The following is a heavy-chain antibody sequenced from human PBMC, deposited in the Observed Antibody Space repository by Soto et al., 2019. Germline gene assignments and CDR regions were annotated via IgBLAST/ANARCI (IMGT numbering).Heavy chain of an antibody. CDR3: VRLVVVAPVDNV. J-gene: IGHJ4*02. D-gene: IGHD5-12*01. Sequence: SETLSLTCSVSGGSINYNSYHWGWIRQPPGQGLEWIGSIFYTGTTFYNPSLESRVTMSVDTSKNSFSLHLTSVTAADTAVYFCVRLVVVAPVDNVWCKGTLVTVSS. V-gene: IGHV4-39*02. CDR1: GGSINYNSYH. CDR2: IFYTGTT.